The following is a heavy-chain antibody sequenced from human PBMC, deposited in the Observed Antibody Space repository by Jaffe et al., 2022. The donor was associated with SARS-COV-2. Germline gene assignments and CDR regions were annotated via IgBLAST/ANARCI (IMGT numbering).Heavy chain of an antibody. CDR2: INQDGSGK. Sequence: EVQLVESGGGLVQPGGSLRLSCAASGFTFRSYWMSWVRQAPGKGLEWVANINQDGSGKYYVDSVRGRFTISRDNAENSLYLQMNSLRAEDTAVYYCVRVDNSGYLDRWGQGTLVTVSS. D-gene: IGHD3-22*01. CDR1: GFTFRSYW. CDR3: VRVDNSGYLDR. V-gene: IGHV3-7*03. J-gene: IGHJ4*02.